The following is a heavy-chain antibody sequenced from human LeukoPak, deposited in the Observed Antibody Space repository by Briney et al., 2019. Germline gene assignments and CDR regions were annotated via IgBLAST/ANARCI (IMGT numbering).Heavy chain of an antibody. CDR1: GFTFSSYW. Sequence: GGSLRLSCAASGFTFSSYWMSWVRQAPGKGLEWVANIKQDGSEKYYVDSVKGRFTISRDNAKNSLYLQMNSLRAEDTAVYYCARATQLWFGELLFYGAFDIWGQGTMVTVSS. D-gene: IGHD3-10*01. CDR3: ARATQLWFGELLFYGAFDI. CDR2: IKQDGSEK. J-gene: IGHJ3*02. V-gene: IGHV3-7*01.